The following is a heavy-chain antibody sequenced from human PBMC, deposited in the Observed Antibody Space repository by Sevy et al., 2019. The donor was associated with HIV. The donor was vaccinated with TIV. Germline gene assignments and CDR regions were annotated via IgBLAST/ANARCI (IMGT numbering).Heavy chain of an antibody. CDR1: GFTFSSYS. J-gene: IGHJ4*02. D-gene: IGHD3-10*01. V-gene: IGHV3-48*01. CDR2: ISSSSSTI. CDR3: AREPLWFGELLYPPHHYFDY. Sequence: GGSLRLSCAASGFTFSSYSMNWVRQAPGKGLEWVSYISSSSSTIYYADSVKGRFTISRNNAKNPLYLQMNSLRAEDTAVYYCAREPLWFGELLYPPHHYFDYWGQGTLVTVSS.